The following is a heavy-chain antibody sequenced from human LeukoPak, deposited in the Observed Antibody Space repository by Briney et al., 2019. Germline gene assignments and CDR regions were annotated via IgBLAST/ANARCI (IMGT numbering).Heavy chain of an antibody. Sequence: SETLSLTCTVSGGSISSSLYYWGWIRQPPGKGLEWIGSIYYSGSTYYNPSLKSRVTISVDTSKNQFSLKLSSVTAADTAVYYCARDVRYSGYYVADVWGKGTTVTVSS. V-gene: IGHV4-39*07. CDR3: ARDVRYSGYYVADV. D-gene: IGHD5-12*01. CDR2: IYYSGST. J-gene: IGHJ6*04. CDR1: GGSISSSLYY.